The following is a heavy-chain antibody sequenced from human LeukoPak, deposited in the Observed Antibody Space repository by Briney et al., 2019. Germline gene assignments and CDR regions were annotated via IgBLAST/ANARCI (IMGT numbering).Heavy chain of an antibody. CDR2: IIPIFGTA. V-gene: IGHV1-69*01. Sequence: SVKVSCKASGGIFSSYAISWVRQAPGQGLEWMGGIIPIFGTANYAQKFQGRVTITADESTSTAYMELSSPRSEDTAVYYCATCARNFYCYRFDYWGQGTLVTVSS. CDR3: ATCARNFYCYRFDY. D-gene: IGHD2-2*02. CDR1: GGIFSSYA. J-gene: IGHJ4*02.